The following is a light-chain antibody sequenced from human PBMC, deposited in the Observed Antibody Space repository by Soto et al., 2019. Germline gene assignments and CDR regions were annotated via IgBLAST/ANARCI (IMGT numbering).Light chain of an antibody. J-gene: IGKJ5*01. Sequence: EIVLTQSPGTLSLSPGERATLSCRARQSVSSSYLAWYQQKPGQAPGLLIYGASSRATGIPDRFSGSGSGTDVTLTISRLEPEDFAVYYCQQYGSSPSTFGQGTRLESK. V-gene: IGKV3-20*01. CDR1: QSVSSSY. CDR2: GAS. CDR3: QQYGSSPST.